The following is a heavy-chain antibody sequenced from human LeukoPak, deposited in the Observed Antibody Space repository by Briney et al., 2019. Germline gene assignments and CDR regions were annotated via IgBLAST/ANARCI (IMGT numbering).Heavy chain of an antibody. V-gene: IGHV3-30*02. Sequence: TGGSLRLSCAASGFAFSSYGMHWVRQAPGKGLEWVAFIRYDGSNKYYADSVKGRFTISRDNSKNTLYLQMNSLRAEDTAVYYCAKAHIAVGTLDYWGQGTLVTVSS. CDR3: AKAHIAVGTLDY. CDR2: IRYDGSNK. CDR1: GFAFSSYG. D-gene: IGHD6-19*01. J-gene: IGHJ4*02.